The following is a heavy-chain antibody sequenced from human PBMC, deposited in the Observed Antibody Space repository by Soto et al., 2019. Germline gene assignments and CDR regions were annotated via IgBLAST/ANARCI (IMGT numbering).Heavy chain of an antibody. Sequence: QVQLVQSGAEVKKPGASVKVSCKASGYTFSNYGISWVRQAPGQGLEWMGWNSGYNGNTHYAQKFQGRVTMTTDTSTSTAYMELRSLRSDDTAMFYCAIDGSSSWPNFDYWGQGTLVTVSS. D-gene: IGHD6-13*01. CDR1: GYTFSNYG. CDR2: NSGYNGNT. J-gene: IGHJ4*02. CDR3: AIDGSSSWPNFDY. V-gene: IGHV1-18*01.